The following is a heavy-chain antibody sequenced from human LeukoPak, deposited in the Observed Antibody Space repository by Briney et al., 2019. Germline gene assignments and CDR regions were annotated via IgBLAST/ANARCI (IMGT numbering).Heavy chain of an antibody. J-gene: IGHJ4*02. CDR1: GFTVSSNY. V-gene: IGHV3-53*01. CDR3: AKDVRGYSYGPLDY. D-gene: IGHD5-18*01. Sequence: GGSLRLSCEASGFTVSSNYMSWVRQAPGKGLEWVSVIYSGGSTYYTDSVKSRFTISRDNSKNTLYLQMNSLRAEDTAVYYCAKDVRGYSYGPLDYWGQGTLVTVSS. CDR2: IYSGGST.